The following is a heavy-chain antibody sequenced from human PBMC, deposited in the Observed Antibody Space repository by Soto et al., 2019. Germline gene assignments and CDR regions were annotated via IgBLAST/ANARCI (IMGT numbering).Heavy chain of an antibody. CDR1: GFTFSSYS. CDR2: ISSSSSYI. CDR3: ARDSRYCSGGSCGDAFDI. Sequence: PGGSLRLSCAASGFTFSSYSMNWVRQAPGKGLEWVSSISSSSSYIYYADSVKGRFTISRDNAKNSLYLQMNSLRAEDTAVYYCARDSRYCSGGSCGDAFDIWGQGTMVTVSS. J-gene: IGHJ3*02. V-gene: IGHV3-21*01. D-gene: IGHD2-15*01.